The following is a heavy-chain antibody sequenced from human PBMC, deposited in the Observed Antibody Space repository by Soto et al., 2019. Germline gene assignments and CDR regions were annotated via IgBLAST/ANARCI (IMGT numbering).Heavy chain of an antibody. D-gene: IGHD3-22*01. CDR2: IYQTGRT. CDR3: AMGGLFIPFDY. J-gene: IGHJ4*02. V-gene: IGHV4-30-4*01. Sequence: ASETLSLTCDVSGDFIGSGDYYWTWIRQPPGKGLEYIGYIYQTGRTYYNPSLKSRLSISVDKSKNQFFLKLSSVTAADTAVYYCAMGGLFIPFDYWGQGTLVTVSS. CDR1: GDFIGSGDYY.